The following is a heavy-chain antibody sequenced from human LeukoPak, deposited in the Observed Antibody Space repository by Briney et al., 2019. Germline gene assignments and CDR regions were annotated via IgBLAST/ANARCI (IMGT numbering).Heavy chain of an antibody. CDR2: ISGSGGST. CDR3: AKDPEGITMIVVAYFDY. V-gene: IGHV3-23*01. CDR1: GFTFSSYA. J-gene: IGHJ4*02. Sequence: GGSLRLSCAASGFTFSSYAMSWVRQAPGKGLEWVSAISGSGGSTYYADSVKGRFTISRDNSKNTLYLQMNSLRAEDTAVYYCAKDPEGITMIVVAYFDYRGQGTLVTVSS. D-gene: IGHD3-22*01.